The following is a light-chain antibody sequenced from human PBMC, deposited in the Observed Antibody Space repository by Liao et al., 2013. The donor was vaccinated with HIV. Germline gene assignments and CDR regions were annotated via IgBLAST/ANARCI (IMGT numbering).Light chain of an antibody. CDR3: QAWDSSTGV. J-gene: IGLJ3*02. CDR2: QDR. CDR1: NLGDKY. V-gene: IGLV3-1*01. Sequence: SYDLTQTPSVSVSPGQTATITCSGDNLGDKYISWYQQKPGQSPVLVIFQDRKRPSGIPERFSGSNSGNTATLSISGTQAMDEADYYCQAWDSSTGVFGGGTKLTVL.